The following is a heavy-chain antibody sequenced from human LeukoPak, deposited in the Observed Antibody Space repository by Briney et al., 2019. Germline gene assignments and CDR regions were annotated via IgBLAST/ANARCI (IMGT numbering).Heavy chain of an antibody. Sequence: GGSLRLSCAASGFTFSSYSMNWVRQAPGKGLEWVSSISSSSSYIYYADSVKGRFTISRDNAKNSLYLQMNSLRAEDTAVYYCARALRPDYYDSSGYLDYWGQGTLVTVSS. D-gene: IGHD3-22*01. CDR2: ISSSSSYI. J-gene: IGHJ4*02. CDR1: GFTFSSYS. V-gene: IGHV3-21*01. CDR3: ARALRPDYYDSSGYLDY.